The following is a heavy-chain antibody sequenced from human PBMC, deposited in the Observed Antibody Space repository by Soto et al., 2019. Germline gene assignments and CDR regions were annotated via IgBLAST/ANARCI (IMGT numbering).Heavy chain of an antibody. J-gene: IGHJ4*02. V-gene: IGHV1-46*01. Sequence: GASVKVSCKASGYSLTGYYIHWVRQAPGQGLEWMGRINPSDGTSVYTQQFQGRFFMTRDTSTSTVFMELNSLKSQDTALYFCAREGSGSYLVLWGQGTLVTVSS. CDR3: AREGSGSYLVL. D-gene: IGHD3-22*01. CDR2: INPSDGTS. CDR1: GYSLTGYY.